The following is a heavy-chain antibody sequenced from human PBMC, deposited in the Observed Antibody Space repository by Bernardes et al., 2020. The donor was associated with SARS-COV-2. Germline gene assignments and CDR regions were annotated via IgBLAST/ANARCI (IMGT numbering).Heavy chain of an antibody. V-gene: IGHV3-30*18. J-gene: IGHJ4*02. D-gene: IGHD3-16*02. Sequence: GGSLRLSCAASGFTFSTYGMHWVRQAPGKGLEWLAVISYDGTLDFYADSVNGRFTISRDNSENTVSLQMNSLRAEDTAVYYCAKDLKQTLERVIAPSPFDLWGQGTLVTVSS. CDR1: GFTFSTYG. CDR3: AKDLKQTLERVIAPSPFDL. CDR2: ISYDGTLD.